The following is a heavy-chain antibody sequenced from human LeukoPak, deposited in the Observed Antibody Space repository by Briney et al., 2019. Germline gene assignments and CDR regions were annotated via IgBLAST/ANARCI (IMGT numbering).Heavy chain of an antibody. D-gene: IGHD6-6*01. Sequence: SVKVSCKASGGTFSSYAISWVRQAPGQELEWMGGIIPIFGTANYAQKFQGRVTITADESTSTAYMELSSLRSEDTAVYYCARSMGIAARSYYYYGMDVWGQGTTVTVSS. V-gene: IGHV1-69*13. CDR3: ARSMGIAARSYYYYGMDV. CDR1: GGTFSSYA. J-gene: IGHJ6*02. CDR2: IIPIFGTA.